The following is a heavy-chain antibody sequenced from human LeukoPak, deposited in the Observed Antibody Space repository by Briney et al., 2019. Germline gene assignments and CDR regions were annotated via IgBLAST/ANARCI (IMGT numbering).Heavy chain of an antibody. V-gene: IGHV3-53*01. Sequence: GGSLRLSCAASGFTVSSNYMSWVRQAPGKGLEWVSVIYSGGSTYYADSVKGRFTISRDNSKSTLYLQMNSLRAEDTAVYYCARDPTGDAFDIWGQGTMVTVSS. CDR1: GFTVSSNY. D-gene: IGHD4-11*01. CDR2: IYSGGST. CDR3: ARDPTGDAFDI. J-gene: IGHJ3*02.